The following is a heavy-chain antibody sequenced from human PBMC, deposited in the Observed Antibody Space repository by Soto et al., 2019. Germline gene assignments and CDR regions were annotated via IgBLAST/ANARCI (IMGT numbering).Heavy chain of an antibody. V-gene: IGHV3-13*01. CDR1: GFTLSTYD. CDR2: LSYAGDT. D-gene: IGHD6-13*01. J-gene: IGHJ4*02. Sequence: GGSLRLSCAASGFTLSTYDMHWVRQATGKGLEWVAALSYAGDTYYPGSVKGRFTVSRESAKNSLYLQMNSLRAEDTAVYYCAKEYLIVATGPVDYWGQGTLVTVSS. CDR3: AKEYLIVATGPVDY.